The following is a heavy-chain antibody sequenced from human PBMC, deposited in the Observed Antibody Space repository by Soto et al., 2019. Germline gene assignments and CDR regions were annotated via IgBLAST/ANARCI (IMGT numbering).Heavy chain of an antibody. Sequence: QVQLVQSGAEVKKPGSSVKVSCKASGATFSGYAINWVRQAPGQGLEWLGRIVPIFETLNYAERFQGRVAITADESTTTVYMELTNLTHEDPAVYYCVVMGNVAVSNPRSFDYWGQRTQVTVSS. CDR3: VVMGNVAVSNPRSFDY. CDR1: GATFSGYA. CDR2: IVPIFETL. J-gene: IGHJ4*02. V-gene: IGHV1-69*18. D-gene: IGHD6-19*01.